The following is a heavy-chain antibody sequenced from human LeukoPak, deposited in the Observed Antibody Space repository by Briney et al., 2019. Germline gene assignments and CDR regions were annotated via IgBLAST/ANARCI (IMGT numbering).Heavy chain of an antibody. CDR3: TSWGDTTAEYFQR. Sequence: PGGSLRLSCAASGFTVSSNYMSWARQAPGKGLEWVAHINPDGRDTYYVDSVKGRFTISRDNAQNSMYLQMNSLRVEDTAVYYCTSWGDTTAEYFQRWGQGTLVTVSS. J-gene: IGHJ1*01. V-gene: IGHV3-7*01. CDR2: INPDGRDT. CDR1: GFTVSSNY. D-gene: IGHD2-21*02.